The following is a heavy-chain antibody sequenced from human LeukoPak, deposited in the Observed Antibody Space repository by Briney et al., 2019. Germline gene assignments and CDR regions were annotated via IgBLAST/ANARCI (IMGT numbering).Heavy chain of an antibody. J-gene: IGHJ6*03. CDR1: GYTFTSYY. CDR3: ARDRSLPSYCSSTSCNYYYYYYMDV. V-gene: IGHV1-46*01. Sequence: GASVKVSCKASGYTFTSYYMHWVRQAPGQGLEWMGIINPSGGSTSYAQKFQGRVTMTRDMSTSTVYMELSSLRSEDTAVYYCARDRSLPSYCSSTSCNYYYYYYMDVWGKGTTVTVSS. D-gene: IGHD2-2*01. CDR2: INPSGGST.